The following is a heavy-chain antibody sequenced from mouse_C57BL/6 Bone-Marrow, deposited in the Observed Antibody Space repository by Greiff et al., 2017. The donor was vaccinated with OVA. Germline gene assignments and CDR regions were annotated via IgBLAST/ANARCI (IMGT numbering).Heavy chain of an antibody. V-gene: IGHV5-4*01. CDR2: ISDGGSYT. CDR3: ARDYYGSPYY. J-gene: IGHJ2*01. Sequence: EVKLMESGGGLVKPGGSLKLSCAASGFTFSSYAMSWVRQTPEKRLEWVATISDGGSYTYYPDNVKGRFTISRDNAKNNLYLQMSHLKSEDTAMYYCARDYYGSPYYWGQGTTLTVSA. CDR1: GFTFSSYA. D-gene: IGHD1-1*01.